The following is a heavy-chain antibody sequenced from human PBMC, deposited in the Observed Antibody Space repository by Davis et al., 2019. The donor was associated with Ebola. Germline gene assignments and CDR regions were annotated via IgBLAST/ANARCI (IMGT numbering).Heavy chain of an antibody. CDR2: IYYSGST. D-gene: IGHD2-15*01. CDR1: GGSISSFY. V-gene: IGHV4-59*08. CDR3: ARQDGYCSAGNCSHFDS. Sequence: PSETLSLTCTVSGGSISSFYWSWIRQPPGKGLEWIGYIYYSGSTTYNPSLKSRVTISVDTSKNQFSLKLMSVTAADTAVYYCARQDGYCSAGNCSHFDSWGQGALVTVSS. J-gene: IGHJ4*02.